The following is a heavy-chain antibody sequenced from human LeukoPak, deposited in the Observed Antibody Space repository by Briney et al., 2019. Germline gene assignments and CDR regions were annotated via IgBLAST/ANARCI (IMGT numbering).Heavy chain of an antibody. V-gene: IGHV4-4*02. CDR2: IYHSGST. Sequence: SETLSLTCAVSGGSISSSNWWSWVRQPPGKGLEWIGEIYHSGSTNYNPSLKSRVTISVDTSKNQFSLKLSSVTAADTAVYYCARGAGYSSSSSWFDPWGQGTLVTVSS. J-gene: IGHJ5*02. CDR1: GGSISSSNW. D-gene: IGHD6-6*01. CDR3: ARGAGYSSSSSWFDP.